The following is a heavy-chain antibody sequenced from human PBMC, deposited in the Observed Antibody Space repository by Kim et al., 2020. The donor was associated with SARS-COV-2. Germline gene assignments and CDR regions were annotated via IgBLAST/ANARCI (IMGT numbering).Heavy chain of an antibody. CDR3: ARGALGYRINWFDP. D-gene: IGHD2-15*01. V-gene: IGHV3-21*01. Sequence: GGSLRLSCAASGFTFSSYSMNWVRQAPGKGLEWVSSISSSSSYIYYADSVKGRFTISRDNAKNSLYLQMNSLRAEDTAVYYCARGALGYRINWFDPWGQGTLVTVSS. J-gene: IGHJ5*02. CDR2: ISSSSSYI. CDR1: GFTFSSYS.